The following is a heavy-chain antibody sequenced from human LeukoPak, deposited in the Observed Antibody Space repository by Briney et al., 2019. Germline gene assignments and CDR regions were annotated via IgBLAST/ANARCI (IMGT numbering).Heavy chain of an antibody. CDR2: IYYSGST. CDR1: GGSISSSSYY. D-gene: IGHD1-26*01. CDR3: ARANWELVVGFDY. J-gene: IGHJ4*02. V-gene: IGHV4-39*07. Sequence: SETLSLTCTVSGGSISSSSYYWGWIRQPPGKGLEWIGSIYYSGSTYYNPSLKSRVTISVNTSKNQFSLKLSSVTAADTAVYYCARANWELVVGFDYWGQGTLVTVSS.